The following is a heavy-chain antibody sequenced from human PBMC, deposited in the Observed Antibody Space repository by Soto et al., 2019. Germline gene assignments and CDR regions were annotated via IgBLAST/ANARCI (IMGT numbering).Heavy chain of an antibody. V-gene: IGHV4-39*01. Sequence: TSETLSLTCTVSDGSISSSSYYWGGIRQPPGKGLEGIGSIYYSGSTYYNPSLKSRVTISVDTSKTPFSPKLSSVTAADTAVSSCASNNSRDSSGYFAFDIWGQGTMVTV. CDR1: DGSISSSSYY. D-gene: IGHD3-22*01. CDR3: ASNNSRDSSGYFAFDI. J-gene: IGHJ3*02. CDR2: IYYSGST.